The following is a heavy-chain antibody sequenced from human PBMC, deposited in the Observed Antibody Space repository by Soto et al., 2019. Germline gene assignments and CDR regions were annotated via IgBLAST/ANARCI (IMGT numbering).Heavy chain of an antibody. D-gene: IGHD6-19*01. CDR3: AIAVAGLFSI. Sequence: TLSLTCTVSGGSISSYYWSWIRQPPGKGLEWIGYIYYSGSTNYNPSLKSRVTISVDTSKNQFSLKLSSVTAADTAVYYCAIAVAGLFSIWGQGTLVTVSS. V-gene: IGHV4-59*01. CDR2: IYYSGST. CDR1: GGSISSYY. J-gene: IGHJ4*02.